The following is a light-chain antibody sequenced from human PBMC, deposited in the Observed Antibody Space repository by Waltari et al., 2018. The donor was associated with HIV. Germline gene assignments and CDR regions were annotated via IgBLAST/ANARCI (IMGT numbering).Light chain of an antibody. CDR3: QSYDTSNSHWV. V-gene: IGLV6-57*03. Sequence: FILTQPHSVSGSPGKTVNISCTRSSGSIARNYVQWFQQRPGSAPINVIYQNNQRASGVADRFSGSIDRSSNSASLTISGLKTEDEADCFCQSYDTSNSHWVFGGGTKLTVL. J-gene: IGLJ3*02. CDR2: QNN. CDR1: SGSIARNY.